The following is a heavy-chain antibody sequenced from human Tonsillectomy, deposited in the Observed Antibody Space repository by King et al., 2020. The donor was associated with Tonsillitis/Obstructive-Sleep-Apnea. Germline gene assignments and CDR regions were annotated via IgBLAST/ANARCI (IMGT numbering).Heavy chain of an antibody. CDR1: GGSFSGYY. J-gene: IGHJ4*02. V-gene: IGHV4-34*01. CDR3: ARVDQLGMGRAPDY. Sequence: VQLQQWGAGLLKPSETLSLTCAVYGGSFSGYYWSWIRQPPGKGLEWIGEINHSGSTNYNPSLKSRVTISVDTSKNQFSLKLSSVTAADTAVYYCARVDQLGMGRAPDYWGQGTLVTVSS. CDR2: INHSGST. D-gene: IGHD7-27*01.